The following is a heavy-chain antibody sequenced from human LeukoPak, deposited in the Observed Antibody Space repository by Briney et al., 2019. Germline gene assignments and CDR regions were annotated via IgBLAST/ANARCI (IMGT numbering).Heavy chain of an antibody. Sequence: GGSLRLSCAASGFTFSSYEMNWVRQAPGKGLEWVSYISSSGSTIYYADSVEGRFTISRDNAKNSLYLQMNSLRAEDTAVYYCARQGWWKRYFDYWGQGTLVTASS. CDR1: GFTFSSYE. J-gene: IGHJ4*02. D-gene: IGHD2-15*01. CDR3: ARQGWWKRYFDY. V-gene: IGHV3-48*03. CDR2: ISSSGSTI.